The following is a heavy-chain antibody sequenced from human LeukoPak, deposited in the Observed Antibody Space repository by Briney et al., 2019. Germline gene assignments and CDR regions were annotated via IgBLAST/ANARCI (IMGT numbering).Heavy chain of an antibody. CDR1: GFSFKDFG. V-gene: IGHV3-20*04. CDR2: INWEGGGT. J-gene: IGHJ6*02. D-gene: IGHD1-26*01. Sequence: GGSLRLSCAATGFSFKDFGMRWVRQAPGKGLEWVSGINWEGGGTENADSVKGRFTISRDNAKNSLYLQMTSLRPEDTALYYCAKHLRATNTYIFFGLDVWGQGTTVTVSS. CDR3: AKHLRATNTYIFFGLDV.